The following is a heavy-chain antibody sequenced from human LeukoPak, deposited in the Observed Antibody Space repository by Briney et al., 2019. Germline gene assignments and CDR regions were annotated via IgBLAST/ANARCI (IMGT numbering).Heavy chain of an antibody. CDR1: GFTVSSNY. CDR3: ARDLSQFSSIDY. V-gene: IGHV3-53*01. D-gene: IGHD5-24*01. Sequence: PGGSLRLSCAASGFTVSSNYMSWVRQAPGKGLEWVSVIYSGGSTYYADSVKGRFIISRDNSKNTLYLQMNSLRAEDTAVYYCARDLSQFSSIDYWGQGTLVTVSS. J-gene: IGHJ4*02. CDR2: IYSGGST.